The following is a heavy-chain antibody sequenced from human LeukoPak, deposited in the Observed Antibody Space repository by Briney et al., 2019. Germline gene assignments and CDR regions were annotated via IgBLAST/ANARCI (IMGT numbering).Heavy chain of an antibody. V-gene: IGHV4-4*09. J-gene: IGHJ3*02. D-gene: IGHD3-22*01. CDR2: IYTSGST. CDR1: GASISSYY. CDR3: ARSPQDSSDAFDI. Sequence: SETLSLTCTVSGASISSYYCSWIRQPPGKGLEWVGYIYTSGSTNYNPSLKSRVTISVDTSKNQFSLKLRSATAADTAVYYCARSPQDSSDAFDIWGQGTMVTASS.